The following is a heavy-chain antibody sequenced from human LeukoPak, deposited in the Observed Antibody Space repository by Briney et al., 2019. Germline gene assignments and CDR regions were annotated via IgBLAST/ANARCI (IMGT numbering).Heavy chain of an antibody. V-gene: IGHV3-23*01. CDR2: ISGSSTYI. CDR1: GFTFSSYA. Sequence: PGGSLRLSCAASGFTFSSYAMSWARQAPGKGLEGVSSISGSSTYIYYADSVKGRFTISRNNSKNTLYLQMNSLRAEDTAVYYCAKTLGLDQLLYEEYFQHWGQGTLVTVSS. D-gene: IGHD2-2*02. J-gene: IGHJ1*01. CDR3: AKTLGLDQLLYEEYFQH.